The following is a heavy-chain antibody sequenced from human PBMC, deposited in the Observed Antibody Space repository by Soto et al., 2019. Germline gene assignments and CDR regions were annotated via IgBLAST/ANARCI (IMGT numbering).Heavy chain of an antibody. J-gene: IGHJ4*02. Sequence: EVQLLESGGGLVQPGGSLRLSCAASGFTFSSYAMSWVRQAPGKGLEWVSAISGSGGSTYYADSVKGRFTISRDNSKKTLYLQMNSLRDEDTAVYYCAKVRVEMATKFDYWGQGTLVTVSS. D-gene: IGHD5-12*01. CDR1: GFTFSSYA. CDR3: AKVRVEMATKFDY. CDR2: ISGSGGST. V-gene: IGHV3-23*01.